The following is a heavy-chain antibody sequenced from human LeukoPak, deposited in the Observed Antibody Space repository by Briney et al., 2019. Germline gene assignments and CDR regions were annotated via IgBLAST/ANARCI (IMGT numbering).Heavy chain of an antibody. Sequence: GGSLRLSCAASGFTFSTYSMNWVRQAPGKGLEWVSYISSSSSTIYYADSVKGRFTISRDNAKNSLYLQMNSLRAEDTAVYYCARDLGYNNDAFDIWGQGTMVTVSS. CDR1: GFTFSTYS. D-gene: IGHD1-14*01. CDR2: ISSSSSTI. CDR3: ARDLGYNNDAFDI. J-gene: IGHJ3*02. V-gene: IGHV3-48*04.